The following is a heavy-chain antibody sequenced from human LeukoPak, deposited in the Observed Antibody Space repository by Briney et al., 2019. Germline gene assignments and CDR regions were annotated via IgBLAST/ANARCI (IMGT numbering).Heavy chain of an antibody. Sequence: SETLSLTCTVSDDSNTMYYWTWIRQPPGKGLEWIGYVDHTGSTKFNPSLNCRVSISRDASNTFVSLRLRSVTAADTAVYFCARGRVSSSTWYSTYYYFFYMDFWGKGTTVTVSS. V-gene: IGHV4-59*01. CDR2: VDHTGST. CDR3: ARGRVSSSTWYSTYYYFFYMDF. J-gene: IGHJ6*03. CDR1: DDSNTMYY. D-gene: IGHD4-11*01.